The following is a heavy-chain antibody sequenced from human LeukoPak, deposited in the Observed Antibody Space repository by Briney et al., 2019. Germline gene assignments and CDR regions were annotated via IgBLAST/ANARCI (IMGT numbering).Heavy chain of an antibody. CDR3: AKDNELLWFGELLISYFDY. V-gene: IGHV3-23*01. D-gene: IGHD3-10*01. Sequence: GGSLRLSCAASGFTFSSYAMSWVRQAPGKGLEWVSAISGSGGSTYYADSVKGRFTISRDNSKNTLYLQMNSLRAEDTAVYYCAKDNELLWFGELLISYFDYWGQGTLVTVSS. J-gene: IGHJ4*02. CDR2: ISGSGGST. CDR1: GFTFSSYA.